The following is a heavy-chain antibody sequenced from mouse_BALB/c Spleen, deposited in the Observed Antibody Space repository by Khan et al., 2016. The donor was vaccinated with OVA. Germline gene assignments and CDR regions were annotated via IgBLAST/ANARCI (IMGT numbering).Heavy chain of an antibody. CDR3: VRDGAYHRNDGWFAY. J-gene: IGHJ3*01. CDR1: GYTFTSYT. D-gene: IGHD2-14*01. Sequence: QVQLQQSGAELARPGASVKMSCKASGYTFTSYTIHWIKLRPGQGLEWIGFINPSNGYTNYNQKFKDQSTLTADKSSTTVYMQLSSLTSDDSAVYNCVRDGAYHRNDGWFAYWGQGTLVTVSA. V-gene: IGHV1-4*01. CDR2: INPSNGYT.